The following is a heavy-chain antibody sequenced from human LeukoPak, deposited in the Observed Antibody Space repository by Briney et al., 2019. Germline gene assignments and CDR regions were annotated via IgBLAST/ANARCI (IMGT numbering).Heavy chain of an antibody. CDR1: GYTFTSYN. D-gene: IGHD4-17*01. J-gene: IGHJ4*02. CDR3: ARGGYGDYVAEGEY. Sequence: ASVKVSCKPSGYTFTSYNIHWVRQAPGQGLGWMGLINPGGSSTTYAPKFPDSVTMTRDTCTSTVYMELSSLRSEDTGVYYCARGGYGDYVAEGEYWGQGTLVTVS. V-gene: IGHV1-46*01. CDR2: INPGGSST.